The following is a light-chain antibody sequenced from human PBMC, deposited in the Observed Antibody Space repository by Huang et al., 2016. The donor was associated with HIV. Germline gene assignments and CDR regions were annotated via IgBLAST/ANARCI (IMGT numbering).Light chain of an antibody. J-gene: IGKJ4*01. Sequence: DIVMTQTQLSLSVTPGQPASISCKSSQSLLHSDGKTYLYWYLHKPGQSPQLLIYEVSNRFYGVPDRFSGSGSGTDFTLKISRVEAEDVGVYYCMQSIQRPLTFGGGTKVEIK. CDR3: MQSIQRPLT. CDR2: EVS. CDR1: QSLLHSDGKTY. V-gene: IGKV2D-29*02.